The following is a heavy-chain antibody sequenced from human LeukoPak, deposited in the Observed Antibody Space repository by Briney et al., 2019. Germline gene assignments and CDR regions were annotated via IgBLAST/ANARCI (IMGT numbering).Heavy chain of an antibody. Sequence: PGGSLRLSCAASGFTFSDYYMSWIRQAPGKGLEWVSYISSSGSTIYYADSVKGRFTISRDNAKNSLYLQMNSLRAEDTAVYYCARVLRYFDWLRSGSSFYYMDVWGKGTTVTVSS. D-gene: IGHD3-9*01. CDR2: ISSSGSTI. CDR3: ARVLRYFDWLRSGSSFYYMDV. J-gene: IGHJ6*03. CDR1: GFTFSDYY. V-gene: IGHV3-11*04.